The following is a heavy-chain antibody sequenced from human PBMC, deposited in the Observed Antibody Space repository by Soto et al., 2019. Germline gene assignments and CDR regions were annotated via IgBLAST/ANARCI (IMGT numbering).Heavy chain of an antibody. V-gene: IGHV1-3*01. CDR3: ARDSFFYGDYEIDYYYGMDV. Sequence: GASVKVSCKASGYTFTSYAMHWVRQAPGQRLEWMGWINAGNGNTKYSQKFQGRVTITRDTSASTAYMELSSLRSEDTAVYYCARDSFFYGDYEIDYYYGMDVWGQGTTVTVSS. J-gene: IGHJ6*02. CDR2: INAGNGNT. D-gene: IGHD4-17*01. CDR1: GYTFTSYA.